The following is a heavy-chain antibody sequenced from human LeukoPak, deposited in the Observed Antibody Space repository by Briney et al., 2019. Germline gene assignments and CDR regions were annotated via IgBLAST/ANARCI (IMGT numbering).Heavy chain of an antibody. CDR2: IWNDGSNK. D-gene: IGHD5-18*01. CDR3: ARDRAMVVGSSWYYDY. V-gene: IGHV3-33*01. J-gene: IGHJ4*02. CDR1: GFTFSSYG. Sequence: PGRSLTLSWAAAGFTFSSYGMHWVRPAPGRGLEWVSLIWNDGSNKYYADSVKGRFTISRDNSKNTLNLQMNSLRAEDTALYYCARDRAMVVGSSWYYDYWGQGTLVTVSS.